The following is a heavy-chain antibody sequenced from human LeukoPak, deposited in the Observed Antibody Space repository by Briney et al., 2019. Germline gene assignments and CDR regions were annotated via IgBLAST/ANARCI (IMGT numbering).Heavy chain of an antibody. CDR1: GFTFSSYG. CDR3: ARDSGWLTDSLDI. V-gene: IGHV3-33*01. Sequence: GRSLRLSCAVSGFTFSSYGMHWVRQAPGKGLEWVAVIWYDGSNKNYGDSVKGRFTISRDNSKNTLYLQMNSLRDEDTAVYYCARDSGWLTDSLDIWGRGTMVTVSS. D-gene: IGHD6-19*01. J-gene: IGHJ3*02. CDR2: IWYDGSNK.